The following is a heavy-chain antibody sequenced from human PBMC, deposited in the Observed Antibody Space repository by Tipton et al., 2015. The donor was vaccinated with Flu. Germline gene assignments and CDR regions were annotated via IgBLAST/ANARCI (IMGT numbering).Heavy chain of an antibody. V-gene: IGHV1-46*01. J-gene: IGHJ5*02. Sequence: QLVQSGAEVKKPGASVKVSCKASGYTFTSYYMHWVRHAPGQGLEWMGIINPSGGSTSYAQKFQGRVTMTRDTSTSTVYMELSSLRSEDTAVYYCAREGIAAAGDPWGQGTLVTVSS. D-gene: IGHD6-13*01. CDR2: INPSGGST. CDR3: AREGIAAAGDP. CDR1: GYTFTSYY.